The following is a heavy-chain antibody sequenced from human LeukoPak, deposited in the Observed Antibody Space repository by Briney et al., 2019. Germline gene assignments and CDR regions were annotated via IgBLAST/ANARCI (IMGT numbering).Heavy chain of an antibody. V-gene: IGHV3-33*08. CDR1: GFTFSDYY. CDR2: IWYDGSNT. CDR3: ARWGISAAHDVLDI. D-gene: IGHD6-13*01. J-gene: IGHJ3*02. Sequence: KPGGSLRLSCAASGFTFSDYYMSWIRQVPGKGLEWVALIWYDGSNTYYADSVKGRFTISRDNSQNTMYLQMDSLRVGDTAVYYCARWGISAAHDVLDIWGQGTMVTVSS.